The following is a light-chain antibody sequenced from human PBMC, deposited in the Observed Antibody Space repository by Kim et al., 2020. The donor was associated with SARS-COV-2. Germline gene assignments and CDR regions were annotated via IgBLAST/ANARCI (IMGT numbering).Light chain of an antibody. J-gene: IGKJ4*02. Sequence: SLDAGEMASVSWRASKSVRIYLAWYQQKPGQSHRLLIHDASDRATGIPPRFRGSGSGTDFTLAISSLEPEDFALYYCQQRADWTVTFGGGTKLEI. CDR2: DAS. V-gene: IGKV3-11*01. CDR3: QQRADWTVT. CDR1: KSVRIY.